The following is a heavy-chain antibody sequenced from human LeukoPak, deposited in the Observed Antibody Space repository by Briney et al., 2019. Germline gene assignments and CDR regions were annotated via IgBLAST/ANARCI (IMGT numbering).Heavy chain of an antibody. V-gene: IGHV1-69*06. D-gene: IGHD3-10*01. J-gene: IGHJ5*02. CDR1: GYTFTGYY. CDR2: IIPIFGTA. CDR3: ARVVRDGSGSYLPPHWFDP. Sequence: ASVKVSCKASGYTFTGYYMHWVRQAPGQGLEWMGGIIPIFGTANYAQKFQGRVTIIADKSTSTAYMELSSLRSEDTAVYYCARVVRDGSGSYLPPHWFDPWGQGTLVTVSS.